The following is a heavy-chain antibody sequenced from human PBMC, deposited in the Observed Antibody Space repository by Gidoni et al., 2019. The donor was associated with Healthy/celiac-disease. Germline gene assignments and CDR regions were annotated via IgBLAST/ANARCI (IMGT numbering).Heavy chain of an antibody. V-gene: IGHV4-34*01. Sequence: QVQLQQWGAGLLKPSETLSLTCAVYGGSFSGYYWSWIRQPPGKGLEWIGEINHSESTNYNPSLKSRVTISVDTSKNQFSLKLSSVTAADTAVYYCARGWSIWSGYYRGAHWFDPWGQGTLVTVSS. CDR1: GGSFSGYY. J-gene: IGHJ5*02. CDR2: INHSEST. D-gene: IGHD3-3*01. CDR3: ARGWSIWSGYYRGAHWFDP.